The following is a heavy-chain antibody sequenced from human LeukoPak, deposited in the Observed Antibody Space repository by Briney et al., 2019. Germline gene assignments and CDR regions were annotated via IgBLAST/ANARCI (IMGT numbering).Heavy chain of an antibody. J-gene: IGHJ4*02. CDR2: ISSSSSYI. CDR3: ARDTLPDFDY. V-gene: IGHV3-21*01. Sequence: GGSLRLSCAASGFTFSSYSMNWARQAPGKGLEWVSSISSSSSYIYYADSVKGRFTISRDNAKNSLYLQMNSLRAEDTAVYYCARDTLPDFDYWGQGTLVTVSS. D-gene: IGHD1-26*01. CDR1: GFTFSSYS.